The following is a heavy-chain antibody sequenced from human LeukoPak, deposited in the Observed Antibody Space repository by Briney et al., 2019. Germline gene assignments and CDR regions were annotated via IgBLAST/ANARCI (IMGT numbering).Heavy chain of an antibody. CDR3: ASCFGYYFDY. Sequence: PSETLSLTCTVSGGSISDYYWSWIRQPPGKGPEWIGYIYYSGSTNYNPSLKSRVTISVDTSKNQFSLKLNSVTAADTAVYYCASCFGYYFDYWGQGTLVTVSS. CDR2: IYYSGST. CDR1: GGSISDYY. V-gene: IGHV4-59*01. J-gene: IGHJ4*02. D-gene: IGHD2-15*01.